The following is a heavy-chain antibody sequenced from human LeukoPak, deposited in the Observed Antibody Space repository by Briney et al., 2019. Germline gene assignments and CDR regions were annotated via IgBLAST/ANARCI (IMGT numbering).Heavy chain of an antibody. CDR1: GGSFSGYY. Sequence: SETLSLTCAAYGGSFSGYYWSWIRQPPGKGLEWIGEINHSGSTNYNPSLKSRVTISVDTSKNQFSLKLSSVTAADTAVYYCARAQNWNYRGWFDPWGQGTLVTVSS. J-gene: IGHJ5*02. CDR3: ARAQNWNYRGWFDP. V-gene: IGHV4-34*01. D-gene: IGHD1-7*01. CDR2: INHSGST.